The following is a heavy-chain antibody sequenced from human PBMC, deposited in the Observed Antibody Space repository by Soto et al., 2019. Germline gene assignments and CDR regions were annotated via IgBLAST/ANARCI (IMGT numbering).Heavy chain of an antibody. V-gene: IGHV3-30*03. Sequence: GGSLRLSCAASGFTFSSYGMHWVRQAPGKGLEWVAVISYDGSNKYYADSVKGRFTISRDNSKNTLYLQMNSLRAEDTAVYYCVGYSYGYWDYGMDVWGQGTTVTVSS. D-gene: IGHD5-18*01. J-gene: IGHJ6*02. CDR1: GFTFSSYG. CDR2: ISYDGSNK. CDR3: VGYSYGYWDYGMDV.